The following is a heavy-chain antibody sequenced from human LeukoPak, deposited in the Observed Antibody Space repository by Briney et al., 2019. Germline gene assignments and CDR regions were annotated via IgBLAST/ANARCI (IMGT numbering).Heavy chain of an antibody. V-gene: IGHV3-21*01. J-gene: IGHJ4*02. CDR2: ISSSSSYI. D-gene: IGHD6-19*01. Sequence: GGSLRLSCAASGFTFSSYSMNWVRQAPGKGLEWVSSISSSSSYIYYADSVKGRFTISRDNAKNSLYLQMTSLRAEDKSVYYCTKVAERSSGWYEIDYWGQEPLVTVS. CDR3: TKVAERSSGWYEIDY. CDR1: GFTFSSYS.